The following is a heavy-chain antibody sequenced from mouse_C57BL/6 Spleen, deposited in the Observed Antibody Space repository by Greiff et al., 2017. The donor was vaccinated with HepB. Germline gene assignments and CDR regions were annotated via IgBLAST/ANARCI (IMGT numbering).Heavy chain of an antibody. J-gene: IGHJ1*03. D-gene: IGHD2-14*01. Sequence: EVKVVESGAELVKPGASVKLSCTASGFNIKDYYMHWVKQRTEQGLEWIGRIDPEDGETKYAPKFQGKATITADTSSNTAYLQLSSLTSEDTAVYYCARGVPFYWYFDVWGTGTTVTVSS. CDR1: GFNIKDYY. CDR3: ARGVPFYWYFDV. CDR2: IDPEDGET. V-gene: IGHV14-2*01.